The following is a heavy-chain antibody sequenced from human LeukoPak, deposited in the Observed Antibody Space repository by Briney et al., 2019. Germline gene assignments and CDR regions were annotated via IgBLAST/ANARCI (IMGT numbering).Heavy chain of an antibody. CDR1: GGTFSSYA. CDR3: ARDEGYSYGYGWASVY. D-gene: IGHD5-18*01. Sequence: GASVKVSCKASGGTFSSYAISWVRQAPGQGLEWMGRIIPILGIANYAQKFQGRVTITADKSTSTAYMELSSLRSEDTAVYYCARDEGYSYGYGWASVYWGQGTLVTVSS. J-gene: IGHJ4*02. CDR2: IIPILGIA. V-gene: IGHV1-69*04.